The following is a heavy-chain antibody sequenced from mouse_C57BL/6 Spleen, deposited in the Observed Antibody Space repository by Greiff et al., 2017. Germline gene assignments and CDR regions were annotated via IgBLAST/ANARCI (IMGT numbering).Heavy chain of an antibody. Sequence: VQLQQPGAELVKPGASVKLSCKASGYTFTSYWMQWVKQRPGQGLEWIGEIDPSDSYTNYNQKFKGKATLTVDTSSSTAYMQLSSLTSEDSAVYYCAVGGQLRLRFAYWGQGTLVTVSA. J-gene: IGHJ3*01. CDR3: AVGGQLRLRFAY. D-gene: IGHD3-2*02. CDR1: GYTFTSYW. V-gene: IGHV1-50*01. CDR2: IDPSDSYT.